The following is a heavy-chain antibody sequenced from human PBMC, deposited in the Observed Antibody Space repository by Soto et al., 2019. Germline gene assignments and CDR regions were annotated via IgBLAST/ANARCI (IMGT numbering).Heavy chain of an antibody. CDR2: ISANNVGT. CDR3: AKAKNDYNWDNRPPFDY. CDR1: GFTLRNYA. D-gene: IGHD1-20*01. V-gene: IGHV3-23*01. J-gene: IGHJ4*02. Sequence: GGSLRLSCEASGFTLRNYAMTWVRQAPGKGLEWVSLISANNVGTYYAESVKTRFAISTDQSRNTVYLQMDSLRADDTAIYYCAKAKNDYNWDNRPPFDYWGQGTLVTVSS.